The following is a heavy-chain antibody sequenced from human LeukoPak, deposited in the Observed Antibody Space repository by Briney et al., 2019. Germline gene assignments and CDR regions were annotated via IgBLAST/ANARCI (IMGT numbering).Heavy chain of an antibody. CDR3: ARLKGYSSGWYPSYYFDY. Sequence: PSETLSLTCTVSGGSISSSSYYWSWIRQPPGKGLEWIGYIYYTGSTNYNPSLQSRVTISVDTSKNQFSLKLSSVTAADTAVYYCARLKGYSSGWYPSYYFDYWGQGTLVTVSS. V-gene: IGHV4-61*05. CDR1: GGSISSSSYY. D-gene: IGHD6-19*01. CDR2: IYYTGST. J-gene: IGHJ4*02.